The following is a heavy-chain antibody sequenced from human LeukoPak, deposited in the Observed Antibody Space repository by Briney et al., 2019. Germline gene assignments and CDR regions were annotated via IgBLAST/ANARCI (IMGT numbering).Heavy chain of an antibody. CDR1: GYTFTAHY. V-gene: IGHV1-2*02. CDR2: IDPYGAT. Sequence: GASVKVSCKGSGYTFTAHYMHWVRQAPGQGLEWVGWIDPYGATNFVQKFQGRVTMTRDTSISTVYMDLSGLRSDDTAVYYCTPDFGRNQFDYWGQGTLVTVSS. D-gene: IGHD2-15*01. CDR3: TPDFGRNQFDY. J-gene: IGHJ4*02.